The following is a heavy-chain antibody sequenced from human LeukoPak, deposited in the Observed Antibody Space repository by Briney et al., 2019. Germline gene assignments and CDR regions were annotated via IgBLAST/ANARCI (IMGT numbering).Heavy chain of an antibody. J-gene: IGHJ6*03. CDR1: GYTFTSYY. Sequence: GASVKVSCKASGYTFTSYYMHWVRQAPGQGLEWMGIINPSGGSTNYAQKFQGRVTITADESTSTAYMELSSLRSEDTAVYYCASSVVTAGDYYYYMDVWGKGTTVTVSS. V-gene: IGHV1-46*01. D-gene: IGHD2-21*02. CDR2: INPSGGST. CDR3: ASSVVTAGDYYYYMDV.